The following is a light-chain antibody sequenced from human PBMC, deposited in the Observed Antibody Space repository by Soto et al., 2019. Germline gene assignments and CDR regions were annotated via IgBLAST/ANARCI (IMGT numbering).Light chain of an antibody. Sequence: EIVLTQSPGTLSLSPGERATLSCRASQSLSSSYLAWYQQKPGQAPRLLIYGASRRATGIPDRVSGSGPGTDFTLTISRLEPEDFAVYYCQQSAGSPPTFGQGTKVDIK. CDR3: QQSAGSPPT. CDR1: QSLSSSY. CDR2: GAS. V-gene: IGKV3-20*01. J-gene: IGKJ1*01.